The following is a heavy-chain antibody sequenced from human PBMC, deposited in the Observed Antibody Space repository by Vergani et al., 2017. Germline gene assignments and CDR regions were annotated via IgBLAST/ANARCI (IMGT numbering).Heavy chain of an antibody. Sequence: QLQLQESGPGLVKPSETLSLTCTVSGGSISSSSYYWGWIRQPPGKGLEWIGSIYYSGSTNYNPSLKSRVTISVDTSKNQFSLKLSSVTAADTAVYYCAREGAGYCTNGVCYRYYYYMDVWGKGTTVTVSS. V-gene: IGHV4-39*07. J-gene: IGHJ6*03. CDR3: AREGAGYCTNGVCYRYYYYMDV. D-gene: IGHD2-8*01. CDR2: IYYSGST. CDR1: GGSISSSSYY.